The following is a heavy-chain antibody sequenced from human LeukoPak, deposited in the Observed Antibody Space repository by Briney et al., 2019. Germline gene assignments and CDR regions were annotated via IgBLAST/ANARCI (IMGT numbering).Heavy chain of an antibody. CDR2: IYYSGST. J-gene: IGHJ4*02. CDR1: GGSISSGGYY. Sequence: SETLSLTCTVPGGSISSGGYYWSWIRQHPGKGLEWIGYIYYSGSTYYNPSLKSRVTISVDTSKNQFSLKLSSVTAADTAVYYCARDDGTPSSSYFDYWGQGTLVTVSS. V-gene: IGHV4-31*03. D-gene: IGHD6-13*01. CDR3: ARDDGTPSSSYFDY.